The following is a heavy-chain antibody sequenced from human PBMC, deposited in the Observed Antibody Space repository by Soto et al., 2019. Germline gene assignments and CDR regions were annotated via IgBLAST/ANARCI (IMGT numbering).Heavy chain of an antibody. J-gene: IGHJ4*02. D-gene: IGHD6-19*01. CDR1: GYSFTSYW. CDR3: ARIAVAGRDPSYYFLY. V-gene: IGHV5-51*01. Sequence: GESLKISCKGSGYSFTSYWIGWVRQMPGKGLEWMGIIYPGDSDTRYSPSFQGQVTISADKSISTAYLQWSSLKASDTAMYYCARIAVAGRDPSYYFLYWGPAPLVTVSS. CDR2: IYPGDSDT.